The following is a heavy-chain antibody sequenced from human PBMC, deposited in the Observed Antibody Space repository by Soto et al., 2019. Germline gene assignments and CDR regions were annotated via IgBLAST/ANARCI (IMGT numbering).Heavy chain of an antibody. D-gene: IGHD3-22*01. CDR3: ARLTYYYDSSGESNDY. CDR2: IYYSGST. J-gene: IGHJ4*02. V-gene: IGHV4-39*01. Sequence: PSETLSLTCTVSGGSISSSSYYWGWIRQPPGKGLEWIGSIYYSGSTYYNPSLKSRVTISVDTSKNQFSLKLSSVTAADTAVYYCARLTYYYDSSGESNDYWGQGTLVTVSS. CDR1: GGSISSSSYY.